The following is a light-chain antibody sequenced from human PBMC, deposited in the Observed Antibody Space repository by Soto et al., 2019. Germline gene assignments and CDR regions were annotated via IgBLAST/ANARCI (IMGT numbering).Light chain of an antibody. CDR3: QQYSTLPRT. CDR1: QSVSSSY. J-gene: IGKJ1*01. Sequence: EIVLTQSPGTLSLSPGERATLSCRASQSVSSSYLAWYQQKPGQAPRLLIYGASTRATGIPDRFSGSGSGTDFTLTISRLEPGDFAVYFCQQYSTLPRTFGQGTEVDIK. V-gene: IGKV3-20*01. CDR2: GAS.